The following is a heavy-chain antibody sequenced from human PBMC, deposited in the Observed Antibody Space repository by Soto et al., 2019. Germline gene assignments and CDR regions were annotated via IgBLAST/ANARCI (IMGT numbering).Heavy chain of an antibody. Sequence: RASVKVSCKASGYTFTSYDINWVRQATGQGLEWMGWMNPNSGNTGYAQKFQGRVTMTRNTSISTAYMELSSLRSEDTAVYYCARGRVTISGVLRYYYGMDVWGQGTTVTVSS. J-gene: IGHJ6*02. CDR1: GYTFTSYD. CDR3: ARGRVTISGVLRYYYGMDV. V-gene: IGHV1-8*01. CDR2: MNPNSGNT. D-gene: IGHD3-3*01.